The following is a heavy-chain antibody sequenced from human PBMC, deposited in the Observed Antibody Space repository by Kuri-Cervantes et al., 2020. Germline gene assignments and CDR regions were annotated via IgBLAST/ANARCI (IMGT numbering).Heavy chain of an antibody. Sequence: SETLSLTCTVSGGSISSGDYYWSWIRQPPGKGLEWIGYIYYSGSTYYNPSLKSRVTISVGTSKNQFSLKLSSVTAADTAVYYCARVGKGGYCSGGSCYSDYWGQGTLVTVSS. CDR1: GGSISSGDYY. J-gene: IGHJ4*02. CDR2: IYYSGST. V-gene: IGHV4-30-4*01. CDR3: ARVGKGGYCSGGSCYSDY. D-gene: IGHD2-15*01.